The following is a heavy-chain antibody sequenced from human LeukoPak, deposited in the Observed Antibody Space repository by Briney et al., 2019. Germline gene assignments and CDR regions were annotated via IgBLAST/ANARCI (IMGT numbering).Heavy chain of an antibody. V-gene: IGHV4-59*08. J-gene: IGHJ6*03. CDR3: ARSLAVAGYYYNYYMDV. D-gene: IGHD6-19*01. Sequence: SETLSLTCIVSGGSISSYYWSWIRQPPGKGLEWIGYIYYSGSTNYNTSLKSRVTISVDTSKNQFSLKLSSVTTADTAVYYCARSLAVAGYYYNYYMDVWGKGTTVTVSS. CDR2: IYYSGST. CDR1: GGSISSYY.